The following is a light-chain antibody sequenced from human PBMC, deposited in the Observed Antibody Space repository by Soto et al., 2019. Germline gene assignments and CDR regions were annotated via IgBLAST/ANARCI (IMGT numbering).Light chain of an antibody. CDR3: QQHYSPPRT. Sequence: DIVMTQSPDSLAVSLGERATINCKSSQSVLYSSNNKNYLAWYQQKPGQPPKLLIYWASTRESGVPDRFSGSGSGTDFTLTISSLQAEDVEVYYCQQHYSPPRTFGQGTKLEIK. CDR2: WAS. J-gene: IGKJ2*02. V-gene: IGKV4-1*01. CDR1: QSVLYSSNNKNY.